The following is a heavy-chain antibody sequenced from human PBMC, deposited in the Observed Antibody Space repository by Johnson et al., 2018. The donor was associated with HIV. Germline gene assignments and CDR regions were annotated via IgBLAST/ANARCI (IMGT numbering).Heavy chain of an antibody. Sequence: MMLVESGGTLVQPGGSLRLSCAASGFTFSSYVMNWVRQAPGKGLEWVSTLTGSGDTTYYADSVKGRFTISRDNSKNTLRLQMNGLRAEDTALYYCAKPLGGRDTAMVAIGFDIWGQGTMLTVSS. J-gene: IGHJ3*02. V-gene: IGHV3-23*04. D-gene: IGHD5-18*01. CDR3: AKPLGGRDTAMVAIGFDI. CDR2: LTGSGDTT. CDR1: GFTFSSYV.